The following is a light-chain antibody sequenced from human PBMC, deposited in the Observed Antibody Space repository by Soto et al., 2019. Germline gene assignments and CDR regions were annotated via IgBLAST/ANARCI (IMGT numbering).Light chain of an antibody. CDR2: LGS. CDR1: QSLLHSNGYNY. CDR3: MQRLQTLIT. J-gene: IGKJ5*01. Sequence: DIVMTQSPLSLPVTPGEPASISCRSSQSLLHSNGYNYLDWYLQKPGQSPQLLIDLGSNRASGVPDRFSGSGSGTEFTLKISRVEAEDVGVYYCMQRLQTLITFGQGTRLEI. V-gene: IGKV2-28*01.